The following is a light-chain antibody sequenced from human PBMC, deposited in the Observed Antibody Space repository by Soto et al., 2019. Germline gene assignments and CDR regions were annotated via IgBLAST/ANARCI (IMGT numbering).Light chain of an antibody. CDR3: QQVNSYPIT. Sequence: DIQLTQSPSFLSASVGDRVTITFRASQGIRSYLAWYQQKPGRAPKLLMYIASTLQTGVPPRFSGSGSGTEFTLTITSLQPEDFATYYCQQVNSYPITFGQGTRLEIK. CDR1: QGIRSY. J-gene: IGKJ5*01. CDR2: IAS. V-gene: IGKV1-9*01.